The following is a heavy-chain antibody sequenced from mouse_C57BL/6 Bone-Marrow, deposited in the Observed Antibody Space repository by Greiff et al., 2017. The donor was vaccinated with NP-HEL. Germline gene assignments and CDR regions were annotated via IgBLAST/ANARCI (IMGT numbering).Heavy chain of an antibody. D-gene: IGHD1-3*01. CDR2: IYPSDSET. CDR3: ANNYPWYFDV. CDR1: GYTFTSYW. V-gene: IGHV1-61*01. J-gene: IGHJ1*03. Sequence: VQLQQPGAELVRPGSSAKLSCKASGYTFTSYWMDWVKQRPGQGLEWIGNIYPSDSETHYNQKFKDKATLTVDKSSSTAYMQLSSLTSEDSAVYYCANNYPWYFDVWGTGTTVTVSS.